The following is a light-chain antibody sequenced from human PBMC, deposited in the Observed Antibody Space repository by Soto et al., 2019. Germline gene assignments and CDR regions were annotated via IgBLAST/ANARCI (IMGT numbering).Light chain of an antibody. V-gene: IGKV1-39*01. CDR3: QQSYSTPPWT. Sequence: DIQMTQSPSTLSASVGDRVTYLNWYLQKPGKAPKLLIYAASNLQSGVPSRFSGSGSGTDFTLTISSLQPEDFATYFCQQSYSTPPWTFGQGTKVDIK. CDR2: AAS. J-gene: IGKJ1*01. CDR1: Y.